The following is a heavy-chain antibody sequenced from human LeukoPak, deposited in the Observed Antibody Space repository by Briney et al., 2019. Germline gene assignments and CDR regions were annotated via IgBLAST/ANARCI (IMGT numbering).Heavy chain of an antibody. CDR2: INPDSGGT. Sequence: GASVKVSCKASGYTFTGYYMHWVRQAPGQGLEWMGRINPDSGGTNYAQKFQGRVTMTRDTSSNTAYMELSRLRSDDTAVYYCARGAVAGFGFDIWGQGTMVTVSA. CDR3: ARGAVAGFGFDI. J-gene: IGHJ3*02. V-gene: IGHV1-2*06. CDR1: GYTFTGYY. D-gene: IGHD6-19*01.